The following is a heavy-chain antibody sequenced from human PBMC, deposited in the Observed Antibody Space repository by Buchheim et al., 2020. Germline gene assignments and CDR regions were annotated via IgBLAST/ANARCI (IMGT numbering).Heavy chain of an antibody. J-gene: IGHJ6*02. CDR3: ARGPQSLWFGELLRPYYYGMDV. Sequence: QVQLVQSGAEVKKPGASVKVSCKASGYTFTGYYMHWVRQAPGQGLEWMGWINPNSGGANYAQKFQGWVTMTRDTSISTAYMELSRLRSDDTAVYYCARGPQSLWFGELLRPYYYGMDVWGQGTT. CDR1: GYTFTGYY. V-gene: IGHV1-2*04. D-gene: IGHD3-10*01. CDR2: INPNSGGA.